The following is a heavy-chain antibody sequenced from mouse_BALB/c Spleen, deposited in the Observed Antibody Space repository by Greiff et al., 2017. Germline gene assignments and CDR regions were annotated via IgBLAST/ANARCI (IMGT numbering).Heavy chain of an antibody. D-gene: IGHD2-4*01. CDR3: ARSHYDYGYAMDY. J-gene: IGHJ4*01. CDR2: IDPFNGGT. CDR1: GYSFTSYY. V-gene: IGHV1S135*01. Sequence: VHVKQSGPELMKPGASVKISCKASGYSFTSYYMHWVKQSHGKSLEWIGYIDPFNGGTSYNQKFKGKATLTVDKSSSTAYMHLSSLTSEDSAVYYCARSHYDYGYAMDYWGQGTSVTVSS.